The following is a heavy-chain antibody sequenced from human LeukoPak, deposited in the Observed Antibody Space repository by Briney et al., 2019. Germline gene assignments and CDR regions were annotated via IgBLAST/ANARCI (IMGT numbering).Heavy chain of an antibody. J-gene: IGHJ4*02. CDR2: ISWNSGSI. CDR1: GLTFDDYA. D-gene: IGHD3-10*01. CDR3: AKDPTGDYYGSGSYFDY. V-gene: IGHV3-9*01. Sequence: GGSLRLSCAASGLTFDDYAMHWVRQAPGKGLEWVSGISWNSGSIGYADSVKGRFTISRDNAKNSLYLQMNSLRAEDTALYYCAKDPTGDYYGSGSYFDYWGQGTLVTVSS.